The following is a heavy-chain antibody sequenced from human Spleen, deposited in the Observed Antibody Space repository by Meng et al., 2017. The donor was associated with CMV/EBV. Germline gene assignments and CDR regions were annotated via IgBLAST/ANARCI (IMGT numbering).Heavy chain of an antibody. CDR3: ARDPAPFWSGLNWFDP. Sequence: SGVTCSSYWRDGVRQAPGKGLVWVSRIKSDGSSTSYADSVKGRFTISRDNAKNTLYLQMNSLRAEDTAVYYCARDPAPFWSGLNWFDPWGQGTLVTVSS. CDR2: IKSDGSST. CDR1: GVTCSSYW. J-gene: IGHJ5*02. D-gene: IGHD3-3*01. V-gene: IGHV3-74*01.